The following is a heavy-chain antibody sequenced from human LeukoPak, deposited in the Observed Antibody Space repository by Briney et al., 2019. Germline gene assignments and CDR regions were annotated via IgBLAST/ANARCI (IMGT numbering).Heavy chain of an antibody. Sequence: HGESLKISCKGSGYSFTSYWIGWVRQMPGKGLEWMEIIYPGDSDTRYSPSFQGQVTISADKSISTAYLQWSSLKASDTAMYYCARTNGIGYSSSSTTHYYGMDVWGQGTTVTVSS. CDR2: IYPGDSDT. V-gene: IGHV5-51*01. CDR3: ARTNGIGYSSSSTTHYYGMDV. J-gene: IGHJ6*02. D-gene: IGHD6-13*01. CDR1: GYSFTSYW.